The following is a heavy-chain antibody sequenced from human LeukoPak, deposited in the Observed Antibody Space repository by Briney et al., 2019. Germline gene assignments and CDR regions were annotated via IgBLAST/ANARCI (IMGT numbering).Heavy chain of an antibody. CDR2: INHSGST. CDR3: ARGLLGSRRYNWFDP. D-gene: IGHD6-13*01. Sequence: SETLSLTCAVYGGSFSGYYWSWIRQPPGKGLEWIGEINHSGSTNYSPSLKSRVTISVDTSKNQFSLKLSSVTAADTAVYYCARGLLGSRRYNWFDPWGQGTLVTVSS. J-gene: IGHJ5*02. V-gene: IGHV4-34*01. CDR1: GGSFSGYY.